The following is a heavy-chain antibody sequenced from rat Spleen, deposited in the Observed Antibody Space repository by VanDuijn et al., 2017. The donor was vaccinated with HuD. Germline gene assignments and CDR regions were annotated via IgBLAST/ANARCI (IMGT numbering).Heavy chain of an antibody. V-gene: IGHV2-4*01. CDR2: MWSGGST. Sequence: QVQLKESGPGLVQPSQTLSLTCTVSGFSLTNFGVTWVRQPPGKGLEWIGAMWSGGSTDYNSALKSRLSISRDTSKSQVFLKMNSRQTEDTATYTCVRDGGELGYWGQGVMVTVSS. D-gene: IGHD5-1*01. CDR3: VRDGGELGY. J-gene: IGHJ2*01. CDR1: GFSLTNFG.